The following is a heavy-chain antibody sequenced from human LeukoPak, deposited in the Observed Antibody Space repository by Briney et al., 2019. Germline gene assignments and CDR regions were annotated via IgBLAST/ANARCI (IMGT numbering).Heavy chain of an antibody. D-gene: IGHD1-14*01. V-gene: IGHV4-31*03. CDR3: AQSTTGYYFDY. CDR1: GASISSDSYY. J-gene: IGHJ4*02. CDR2: IYYSGST. Sequence: SEALSLTCNVSGASISSDSYYWSWIRQQPGKGLEWIGYIYYSGSTYYNPSLKSRVTISVDTSKNQFSLNLSSVTAADTAVYYCAQSTTGYYFDYWGQGTLVTVSS.